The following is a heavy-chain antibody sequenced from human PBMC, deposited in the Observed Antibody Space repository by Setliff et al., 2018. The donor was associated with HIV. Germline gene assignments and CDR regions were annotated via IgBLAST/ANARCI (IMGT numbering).Heavy chain of an antibody. D-gene: IGHD1-26*01. J-gene: IGHJ5*02. Sequence: GASVKVSCKASGYSFINYGISWVRQAPGQGLEWMGWISAYNGNTDYAPRLLGRVTMTTDTSTSTAYMELRSLSSDDTAVYYCARARLQGIVTAVGPRDNCLDPWGQGTWVTVSS. CDR1: GYSFINYG. CDR2: ISAYNGNT. V-gene: IGHV1-18*01. CDR3: ARARLQGIVTAVGPRDNCLDP.